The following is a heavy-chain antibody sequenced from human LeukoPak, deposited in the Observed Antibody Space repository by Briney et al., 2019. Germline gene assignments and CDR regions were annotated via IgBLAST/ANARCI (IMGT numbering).Heavy chain of an antibody. CDR3: ARDAGDSRGGYYDSSGYGYYYYYMDV. CDR1: GFTFSTYN. J-gene: IGHJ6*03. Sequence: GGSLRLSCAASGFTFSTYNMNWVRQAPRKGLEWVSSISDTSIYIYYADSVKGRFTISRDNAKNSLYLQMNNLRDEDTAVYYCARDAGDSRGGYYDSSGYGYYYYYMDVWGKGTTVTVSS. CDR2: ISDTSIYI. D-gene: IGHD3-22*01. V-gene: IGHV3-21*04.